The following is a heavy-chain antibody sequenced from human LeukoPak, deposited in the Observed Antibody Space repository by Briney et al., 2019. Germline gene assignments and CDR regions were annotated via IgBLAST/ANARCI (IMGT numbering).Heavy chain of an antibody. CDR1: GYTLTELS. J-gene: IGHJ4*02. D-gene: IGHD6-13*01. V-gene: IGHV1-24*01. CDR3: ARDSSSWYEYYFDY. CDR2: FDPEDGET. Sequence: ASVKVSCKVSGYTLTELSMHWVRQAPGKGLEWMGGFDPEDGETIYAQKFQGRVTMTEDTSTNTAYMELSSLRSEDTAVYYCARDSSSWYEYYFDYWGQGTLVTVSS.